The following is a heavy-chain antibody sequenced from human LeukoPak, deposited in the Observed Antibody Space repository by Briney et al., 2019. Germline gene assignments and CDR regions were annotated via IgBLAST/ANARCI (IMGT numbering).Heavy chain of an antibody. J-gene: IGHJ4*02. CDR1: GGSISSYY. CDR3: ARGVGRLFDY. CDR2: IYYGGST. Sequence: SETLSLTCTVSGGSISSYYWSWIRQPPGKGLEWIGYIYYGGSTNYNPSLKSRVTISVDTSKNQFSLKLSSATAADTAVYYCARGVGRLFDYRGQGTLVTVSS. V-gene: IGHV4-59*01.